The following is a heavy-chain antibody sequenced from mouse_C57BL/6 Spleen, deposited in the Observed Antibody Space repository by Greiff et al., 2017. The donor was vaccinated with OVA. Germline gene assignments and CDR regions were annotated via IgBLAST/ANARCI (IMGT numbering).Heavy chain of an antibody. Sequence: VKLQESGAELVKPGASVKMSCKASGYTFTTYPIEWMKQNHGKSLEWIGNFHPYNDDTKYNEKFKGKATLTVEKSSSTVYLELSRLTSDDSAVYYCARWRDLEGYFDVWGTGTTVTVSS. V-gene: IGHV1-47*01. CDR2: FHPYNDDT. CDR3: ARWRDLEGYFDV. CDR1: GYTFTTYP. J-gene: IGHJ1*03.